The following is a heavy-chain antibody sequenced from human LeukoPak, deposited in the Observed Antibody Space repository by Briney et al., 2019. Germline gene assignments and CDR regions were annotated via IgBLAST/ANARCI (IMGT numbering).Heavy chain of an antibody. CDR1: GFTFSSYW. V-gene: IGHV3-74*01. D-gene: IGHD6-6*01. J-gene: IGHJ6*03. CDR2: INTDGSRT. Sequence: PGGSLRLSCAASGFTFSSYWMHWVRQAPGKGLVWVSRINTDGSRTSCADSVKGRLTISRDNAKNTMYLQMNSLRAEDTAVYYCARDFIAARNYYYMDVWGKGTTVTVSS. CDR3: ARDFIAARNYYYMDV.